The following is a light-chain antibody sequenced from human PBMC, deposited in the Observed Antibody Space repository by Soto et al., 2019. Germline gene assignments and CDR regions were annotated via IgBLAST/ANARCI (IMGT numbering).Light chain of an antibody. CDR1: QDIRTR. CDR3: QQANSFPLS. CDR2: AAS. J-gene: IGKJ5*01. V-gene: IGKV1-12*01. Sequence: DIPVTQSPSSVSASVGDSVTITCRASQDIRTRLAWYQQKPGKAPKVLIYAASTLEPGVPLRFSGSGYVTDFTLTISGLQPEDFAPYYGQQANSFPLSFGQGTRLEIK.